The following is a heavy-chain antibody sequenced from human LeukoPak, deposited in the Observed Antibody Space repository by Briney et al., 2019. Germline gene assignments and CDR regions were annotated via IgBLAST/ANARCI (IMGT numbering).Heavy chain of an antibody. D-gene: IGHD5-18*01. CDR3: ARDVGGYNYGYSLDY. Sequence: SETLSLTCTVSGGSISSYYWNWIRQPAGKGLEWIGRIYTSGSTSYNASLKRRVTMSVDTSKNQFSLRLSSVTAADTAVYYCARDVGGYNYGYSLDYWGQGTLVSVSS. CDR2: IYTSGST. CDR1: GGSISSYY. V-gene: IGHV4-4*07. J-gene: IGHJ4*02.